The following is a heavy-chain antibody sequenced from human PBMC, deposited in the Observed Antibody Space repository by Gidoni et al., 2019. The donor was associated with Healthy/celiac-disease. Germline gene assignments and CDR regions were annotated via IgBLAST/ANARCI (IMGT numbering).Heavy chain of an antibody. V-gene: IGHV4-34*01. CDR3: GRGGIAAAGSEKKNNWFDP. D-gene: IGHD6-13*01. CDR2: INHSGST. J-gene: IGHJ5*02. CDR1: GGSFSGYY. Sequence: QVQLQQWGAGLLKPSETLSLTCAVYGGSFSGYYWTWIRQPPGKGLEWIGEINHSGSTNYNPSLKSRGTISVDTSKNQFSLKLSSVTAAETAVYYWGRGGIAAAGSEKKNNWFDPWGQGTLVTVSS.